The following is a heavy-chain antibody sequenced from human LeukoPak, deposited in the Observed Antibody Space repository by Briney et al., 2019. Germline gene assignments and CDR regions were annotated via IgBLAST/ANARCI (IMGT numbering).Heavy chain of an antibody. V-gene: IGHV4-59*08. D-gene: IGHD6-6*01. CDR1: GGSISRYY. Sequence: SETLSLTCTVSGGSISRYYWSWNRQPPGKGLEWIGYIYYSGSTNYHPSLKSRVTISVDTSKNQFSLKLRSVTAADTAVYYCARHNEGRSSSYYYYGMDVWGQGTTVTVSS. J-gene: IGHJ6*02. CDR2: IYYSGST. CDR3: ARHNEGRSSSYYYYGMDV.